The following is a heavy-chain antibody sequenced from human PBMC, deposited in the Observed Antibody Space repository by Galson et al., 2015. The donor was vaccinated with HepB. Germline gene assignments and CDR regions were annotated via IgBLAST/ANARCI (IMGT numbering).Heavy chain of an antibody. CDR2: INPSGGST. Sequence: SVKVSCKASGYTFTSYYMHWVRQAPGQGLEWMGIINPSGGSTSYAQKFQGRVTMTRDTSTSTVYMELSSLRSEDTAVYYCARVGYSGYDLGYYYYYGMGVWGQGTTVT. V-gene: IGHV1-46*03. J-gene: IGHJ6*02. CDR1: GYTFTSYY. CDR3: ARVGYSGYDLGYYYYYGMGV. D-gene: IGHD5-12*01.